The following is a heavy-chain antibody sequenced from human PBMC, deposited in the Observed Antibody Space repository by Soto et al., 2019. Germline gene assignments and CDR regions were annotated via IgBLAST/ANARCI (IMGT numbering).Heavy chain of an antibody. Sequence: QLQLQESGPGLVKPSETLSLTCTVSGGSISSSSYYWGWIRQPPGKGLEWIGSIYYSGSTYYNPSLKSRVTISVDTSKNQFSLKLSSVPAADTAVYYCARHGSSWSLNWFDPWGQGTLVTVSS. J-gene: IGHJ5*02. CDR2: IYYSGST. D-gene: IGHD6-13*01. CDR1: GGSISSSSYY. V-gene: IGHV4-39*01. CDR3: ARHGSSWSLNWFDP.